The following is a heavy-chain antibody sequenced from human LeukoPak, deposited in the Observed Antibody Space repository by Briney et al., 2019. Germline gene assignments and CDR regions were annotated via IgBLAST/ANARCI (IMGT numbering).Heavy chain of an antibody. Sequence: SETLSLTCTVSGGSISNYYWSWIRQPPGRGLEWIGYIYYSGSTNYSPSLKSRVTVSVDTSKNHFSLKLSSVTAADTAVYYCARASSGSPRAIFDHWGQGTLVTVSS. J-gene: IGHJ4*02. CDR3: ARASSGSPRAIFDH. V-gene: IGHV4-59*01. CDR2: IYYSGST. CDR1: GGSISNYY. D-gene: IGHD3-22*01.